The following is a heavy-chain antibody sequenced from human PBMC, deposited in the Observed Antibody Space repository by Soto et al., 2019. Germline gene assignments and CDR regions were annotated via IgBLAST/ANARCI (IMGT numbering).Heavy chain of an antibody. CDR3: ARVGHYYYYGLDV. D-gene: IGHD3-10*01. CDR1: GGSISSDNW. CDR2: IYHSGST. Sequence: SETLSLTCAVSGGSISSDNWWTWVRQPPGRGLEWVGEIYHSGSTNYNRSLKSRVTISVDKSKNQCSLKLSSATAADTAVYHCARVGHYYYYGLDVWGQGTTVTVSS. J-gene: IGHJ6*02. V-gene: IGHV4-4*02.